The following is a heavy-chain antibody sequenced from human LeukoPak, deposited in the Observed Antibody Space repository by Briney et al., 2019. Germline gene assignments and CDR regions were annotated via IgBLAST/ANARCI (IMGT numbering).Heavy chain of an antibody. CDR1: GYSFTSHY. J-gene: IGHJ3*02. CDR2: INPSGGST. Sequence: ASVKVSCKASGYSFTSHYMHWVRQAPGQGLEWMGIINPSGGSTSYAQKFQGRVTMTRDMSTSTVYMELSSLRSEDTAVYYCAIVGDGYNSVHAFDIWGQGTMVTVSS. CDR3: AIVGDGYNSVHAFDI. V-gene: IGHV1-46*01. D-gene: IGHD5-24*01.